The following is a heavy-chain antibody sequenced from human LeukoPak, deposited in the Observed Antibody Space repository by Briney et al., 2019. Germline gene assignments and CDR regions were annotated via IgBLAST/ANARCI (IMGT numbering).Heavy chain of an antibody. CDR1: GFTFSSYG. CDR2: IRYDGSNK. D-gene: IGHD6-19*01. V-gene: IGHV3-30*02. J-gene: IGHJ4*02. CDR3: AKVSLPGYSSGWYDGVGYFDY. Sequence: GGSLRLSCAASGFTFSSYGMHWVRQAPGKGLEWVAFIRYDGSNKYYADSVKGRFTISRDNSKNTLYLQMNSLRAEDTAVYYCAKVSLPGYSSGWYDGVGYFDYWGQGTLVTVSS.